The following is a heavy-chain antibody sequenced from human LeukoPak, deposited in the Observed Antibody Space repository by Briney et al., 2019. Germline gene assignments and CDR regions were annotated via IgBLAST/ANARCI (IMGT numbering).Heavy chain of an antibody. CDR2: IRYDGSNK. CDR1: GFTFSSYG. V-gene: IGHV3-30*02. D-gene: IGHD6-13*01. J-gene: IGHJ4*02. CDR3: ATGIAAAGLYFDY. Sequence: GGSLRLSCAASGFTFSSYGMRWVRQAPGKGLEWVAFIRYDGSNKYYADSVKGRFAISRDNSKNTLYLQMNSLRAEDTAVYYCATGIAAAGLYFDYWGQGTLVTVSS.